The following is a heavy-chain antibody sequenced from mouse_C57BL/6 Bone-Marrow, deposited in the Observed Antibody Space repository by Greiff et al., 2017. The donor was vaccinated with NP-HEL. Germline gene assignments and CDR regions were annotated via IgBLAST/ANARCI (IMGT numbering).Heavy chain of an antibody. V-gene: IGHV1-81*01. D-gene: IGHD1-1*01. CDR1: GYTFTSYG. CDR3: AATTVVEDAMDY. Sequence: QVHVKQSGAELARPGASVKLSCKASGYTFTSYGISWVKQRTGQGLEWIGEIYPRSGNTYYNEKFKGKATLTADKSSSTAYMELRSLTSEDSAVYFWAATTVVEDAMDYWGQGTSVTVSS. J-gene: IGHJ4*01. CDR2: IYPRSGNT.